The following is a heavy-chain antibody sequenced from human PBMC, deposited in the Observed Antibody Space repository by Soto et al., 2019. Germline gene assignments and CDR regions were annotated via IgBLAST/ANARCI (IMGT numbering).Heavy chain of an antibody. Sequence: QVQLVQSGAEVKKPGSSVKVSCKASGGTFSTYTISWVRQAPGQGLEWMGRIIPILGSAKYAQKFQGRVTITGANSMSTAYMELRSLRSEDTAVYYCAGESSGTTSGNYWGQGTLVTVSS. CDR1: GGTFSTYT. CDR2: IIPILGSA. J-gene: IGHJ4*02. D-gene: IGHD2-2*01. CDR3: AGESSGTTSGNY. V-gene: IGHV1-69*08.